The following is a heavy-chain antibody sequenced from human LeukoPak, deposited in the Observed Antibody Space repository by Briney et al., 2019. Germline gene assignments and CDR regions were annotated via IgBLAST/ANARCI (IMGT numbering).Heavy chain of an antibody. Sequence: GGSLRLSCAASGFIFSSYGMHWVRQAPGKGLEWVAFIRYDGRNKYYADSVKGRFTISRDNSKNTLYLQMSSLTAKDTAVYYCAKDRSIGTYYTFDSWGQGTLVTVSS. J-gene: IGHJ4*02. CDR3: AKDRSIGTYYTFDS. CDR2: IRYDGRNK. CDR1: GFIFSSYG. D-gene: IGHD1-26*01. V-gene: IGHV3-30*02.